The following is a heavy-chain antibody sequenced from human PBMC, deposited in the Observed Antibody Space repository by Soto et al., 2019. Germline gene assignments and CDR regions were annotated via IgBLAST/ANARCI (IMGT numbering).Heavy chain of an antibody. CDR3: TRLDRSSWPFDY. J-gene: IGHJ4*02. CDR2: INHSGST. Sequence: LSLTCAVYGGSFSGYYWSWIRQPPGKGLEWIGEINHSGSTNYNPSLKSRVTISVDTSKNQFSLKLSSVTAADTAVYYCTRLDRSSWPFDYWGQGTLVTVSS. V-gene: IGHV4-34*01. CDR1: GGSFSGYY. D-gene: IGHD6-13*01.